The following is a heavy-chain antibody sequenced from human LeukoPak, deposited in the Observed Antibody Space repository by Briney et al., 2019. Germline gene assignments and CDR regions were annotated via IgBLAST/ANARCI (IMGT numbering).Heavy chain of an antibody. J-gene: IGHJ3*02. Sequence: PGGSLRLSCAASGFVFTTYYMGWVRQAPGKGLEWVANTNQDGTEKYYVDSVKGRFTISRDNAKNSLYLQMNSLRAEDTAVYYCARDDHWGYAFDIWGQGTMVTVSS. CDR1: GFVFTTYY. V-gene: IGHV3-7*01. D-gene: IGHD3-16*01. CDR3: ARDDHWGYAFDI. CDR2: TNQDGTEK.